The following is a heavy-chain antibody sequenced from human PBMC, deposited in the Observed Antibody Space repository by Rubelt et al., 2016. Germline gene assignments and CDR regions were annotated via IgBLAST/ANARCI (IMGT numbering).Heavy chain of an antibody. Sequence: QVQLVQSGAEVKKPGASVKVSCKASGYTFTSYYMHWVRPAPGQGIAWMGIINPSGGCQTHYEKFQGRVTMTRDTSTSTVYMELSSLRSEDTAVYYCARASGSIDYWGQGTLVTVSS. CDR1: GYTFTSYY. J-gene: IGHJ4*02. CDR2: INPSGGCQ. CDR3: ARASGSIDY. D-gene: IGHD3-10*01. V-gene: IGHV1-46*01.